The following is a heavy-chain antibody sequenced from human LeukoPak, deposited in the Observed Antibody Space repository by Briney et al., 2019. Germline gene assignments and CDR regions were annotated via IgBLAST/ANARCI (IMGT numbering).Heavy chain of an antibody. D-gene: IGHD3-22*01. CDR2: ISPSGGST. CDR1: GYTFTSYY. CDR3: ASDGHSRGYSAY. V-gene: IGHV1-46*01. Sequence: ASVKVSCKASGYTFTSYYMHWVRQAPGQGLEWMGIISPSGGSTSYAQKFQGRVTMTRDTSTSTVYMELSSLRSEDTAVYYCASDGHSRGYSAYWGQGTLVTVSS. J-gene: IGHJ4*02.